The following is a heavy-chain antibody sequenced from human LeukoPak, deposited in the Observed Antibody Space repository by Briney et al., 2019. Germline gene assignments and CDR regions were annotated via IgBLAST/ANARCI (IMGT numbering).Heavy chain of an antibody. Sequence: GGSLRLSCAASEFTFSDYYMSWIRQAPGKGLEWVSVIYSGGSTYYADSVKGRFTISRDNSKNTLYLQMNSLRAEDTAVYYCARANEYYYYYYMDVWGKGTTVTISS. J-gene: IGHJ6*03. CDR3: ARANEYYYYYYMDV. V-gene: IGHV3-53*01. CDR1: EFTFSDYY. CDR2: IYSGGST.